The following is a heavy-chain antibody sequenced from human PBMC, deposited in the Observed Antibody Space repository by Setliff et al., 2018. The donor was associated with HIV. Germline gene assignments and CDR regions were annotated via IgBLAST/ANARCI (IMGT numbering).Heavy chain of an antibody. CDR2: MYYSGTT. D-gene: IGHD3-3*01. CDR1: GASISSRSYY. Sequence: ETLSLTCSVSGASISSRSYYWGWIRQPPGKGLEWIGTMYYSGTTYYNPSLKSRVTISADTSKNQYSLKMTSVTAADTAVYYCARRGEDATIYWGRGTLVTVSS. J-gene: IGHJ4*02. V-gene: IGHV4-39*01. CDR3: ARRGEDATIY.